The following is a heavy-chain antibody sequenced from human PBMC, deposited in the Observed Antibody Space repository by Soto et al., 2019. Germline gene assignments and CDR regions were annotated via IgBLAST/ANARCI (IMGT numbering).Heavy chain of an antibody. CDR2: IYYSGST. CDR3: ARENRPIIWFDP. D-gene: IGHD3-10*01. CDR1: GGSISSGDYY. V-gene: IGHV4-30-4*01. J-gene: IGHJ5*02. Sequence: PSETLSLTCTVSGGSISSGDYYWSWIRQPPGKGLEWIGYIYYSGSTYYNPSLKSRVTMSVDTSKNQFSLKLSSVTAADTAVYYCARENRPIIWFDPWGQGTLVTVSS.